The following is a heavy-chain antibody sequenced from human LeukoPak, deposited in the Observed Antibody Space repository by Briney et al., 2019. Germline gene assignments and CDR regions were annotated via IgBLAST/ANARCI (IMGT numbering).Heavy chain of an antibody. CDR3: AKDRRLTTVTFDY. V-gene: IGHV3-30*18. CDR2: ISHDGSKI. CDR1: GFTFNRFG. Sequence: PGGSLRLSCAASGFTFNRFGMHWVRQAPGKGLEWVAVISHDGSKIYYGDSMKGRFTISRDNSKNTLYLQMNSLRAEDTAVYYCAKDRRLTTVTFDYWGQGTLVTVSS. D-gene: IGHD4-17*01. J-gene: IGHJ4*02.